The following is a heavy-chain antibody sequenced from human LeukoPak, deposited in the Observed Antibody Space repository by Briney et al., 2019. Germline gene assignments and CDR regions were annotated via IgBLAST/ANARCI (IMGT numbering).Heavy chain of an antibody. CDR3: ARDLGYYDILTGYSSLDY. V-gene: IGHV1-69*04. CDR1: GGTFSSYA. CDR2: IIPILGIA. Sequence: SVKVSCKASGGTFSSYAISWVRQAPGQGLEWMGRIIPILGIANYAQKFQGRVTITADKSTSTAYVELSSLRSEDTAVYYCARDLGYYDILTGYSSLDYWGQGTLVTVSS. D-gene: IGHD3-9*01. J-gene: IGHJ4*02.